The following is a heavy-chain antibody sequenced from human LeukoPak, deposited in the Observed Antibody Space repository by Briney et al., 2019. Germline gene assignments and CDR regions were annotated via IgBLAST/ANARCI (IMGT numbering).Heavy chain of an antibody. J-gene: IGHJ6*03. D-gene: IGHD3-16*01. CDR2: IHSSGST. V-gene: IGHV4-59*01. Sequence: SETLSLTCTVSGGSISSYYWSWIRQPPGKGLEWIGYIHSSGSTNYNPSLKNRVTISVDTSKNQFSLKLSSVTAADTAVYYCARETSQKGAHYMDVWGKGTTVTISS. CDR3: ARETSQKGAHYMDV. CDR1: GGSISSYY.